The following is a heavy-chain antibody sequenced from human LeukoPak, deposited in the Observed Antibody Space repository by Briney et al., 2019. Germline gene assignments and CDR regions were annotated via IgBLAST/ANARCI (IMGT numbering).Heavy chain of an antibody. D-gene: IGHD4-11*01. CDR2: IYYSGSA. Sequence: SETLSLTCTVSGGSISSSDYYWGWIRQPPGKGLEWIVYIYYSGSANYNPSLKSRVTISVDTSKNQFSLKLSSVTAADTAVYYCARAHLHGLQFDYWGQGTLVTVSS. J-gene: IGHJ4*02. CDR3: ARAHLHGLQFDY. V-gene: IGHV4-61*08. CDR1: GGSISSSDYY.